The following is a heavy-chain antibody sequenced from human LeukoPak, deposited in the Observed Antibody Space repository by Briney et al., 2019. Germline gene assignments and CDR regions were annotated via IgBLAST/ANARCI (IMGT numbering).Heavy chain of an antibody. V-gene: IGHV3-30*03. CDR2: ISYDGSNK. Sequence: GGSLRLSCAASGFTFSSYGMHWVRQAPGKGLEWVAVISYDGSNKYYADSVKGRFTISRDNSKNTLYLQMNSLRAEDTAVYYCARDIKQWLVQGAYYFDYWGQGTLVTVSS. CDR1: GFTFSSYG. CDR3: ARDIKQWLVQGAYYFDY. J-gene: IGHJ4*02. D-gene: IGHD6-19*01.